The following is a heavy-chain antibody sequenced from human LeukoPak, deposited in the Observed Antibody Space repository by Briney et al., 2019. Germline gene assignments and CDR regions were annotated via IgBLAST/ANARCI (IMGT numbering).Heavy chain of an antibody. CDR3: AKDSLRGYSYGPFDY. V-gene: IGHV3-23*01. D-gene: IGHD5-18*01. CDR2: VSGGGAT. CDR1: GFTFSGYA. J-gene: IGHJ4*02. Sequence: GGSLRLSCAASGFTFSGYAMMWVRQAPGKGLEWVSSVSGGGATYYADSVKGRFTISRDNSKNTLYLQMNSLRAEDTAVYYCAKDSLRGYSYGPFDYWGQGTLVTVSS.